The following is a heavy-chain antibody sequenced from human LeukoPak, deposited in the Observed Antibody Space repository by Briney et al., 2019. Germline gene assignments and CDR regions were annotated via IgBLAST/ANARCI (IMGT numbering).Heavy chain of an antibody. V-gene: IGHV4-59*01. D-gene: IGHD3-16*01. Sequence: SETLSLTCTVSGDPIRSSYWSCVRQPPRKGLEWVGYIYYTGTTTYNPSLKSRVTISVDTSKNQFSLNLSSVTAADTAVYYCARRGGLNRGYWYFDLWGRGTLVTVSS. J-gene: IGHJ2*01. CDR2: IYYTGTT. CDR1: GDPIRSSY. CDR3: ARRGGLNRGYWYFDL.